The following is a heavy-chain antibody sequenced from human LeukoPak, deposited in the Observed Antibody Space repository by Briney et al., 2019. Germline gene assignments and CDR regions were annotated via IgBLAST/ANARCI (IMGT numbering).Heavy chain of an antibody. D-gene: IGHD1-26*01. Sequence: ASVKVSCKASGYTFTSYDINWVRQATGQGLEWMGWMNPNSGNTGYAQEFQGRVAMTRNTSISTAYMELSSLRSEDTAVYYCAREDGVIVGASSDNWFDPWGQGTLVTVSS. CDR3: AREDGVIVGASSDNWFDP. CDR2: MNPNSGNT. CDR1: GYTFTSYD. V-gene: IGHV1-8*01. J-gene: IGHJ5*02.